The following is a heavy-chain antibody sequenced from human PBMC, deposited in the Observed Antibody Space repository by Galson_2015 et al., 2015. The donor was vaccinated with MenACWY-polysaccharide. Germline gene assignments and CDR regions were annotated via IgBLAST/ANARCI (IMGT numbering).Heavy chain of an antibody. CDR2: INSAASRA. CDR3: AKSGGHYGTELIEY. D-gene: IGHD4-17*01. J-gene: IGHJ4*02. CDR1: GFTFSSYW. V-gene: IGHV3-74*01. Sequence: SLRLSCAVSGFTFSSYWMHWVRQVPGKGLVWVSRINSAASRADYADSVKGRFTISRDNAKNTLYLQMNSLRGEDTALYYCAKSGGHYGTELIEYWGQATLVTVSS.